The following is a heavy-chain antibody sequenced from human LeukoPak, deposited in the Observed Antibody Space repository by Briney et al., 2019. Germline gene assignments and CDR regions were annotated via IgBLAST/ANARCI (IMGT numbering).Heavy chain of an antibody. J-gene: IGHJ4*02. Sequence: SQTLSLTCTVSGGSISSGSYYWSWIRQPAGKGLEWIGRIYTSGSTNYNPSLKSRATISVDTSKNQFSLKLSSVTAADTAVYYCARVDQWLNDYWGQGTLVTVSS. CDR3: ARVDQWLNDY. V-gene: IGHV4-61*02. CDR1: GGSISSGSYY. D-gene: IGHD3-22*01. CDR2: IYTSGST.